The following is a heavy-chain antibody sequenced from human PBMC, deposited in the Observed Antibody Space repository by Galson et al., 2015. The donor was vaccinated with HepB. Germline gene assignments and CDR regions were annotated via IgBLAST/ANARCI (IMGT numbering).Heavy chain of an antibody. V-gene: IGHV3-21*03. CDR2: ISSSGTYK. D-gene: IGHD6-13*01. CDR1: GFTFRSYN. Sequence: SLRLSCAGSGFTFRSYNMNWVRQAPGKGLEWVSSISSSGTYKFYVDSVKGRFTISRDNAKNSVFLQMDSLRAEDSAVYYCTRSPPTPYSSGWYYFDFWGPGTLVTVSS. CDR3: TRSPPTPYSSGWYYFDF. J-gene: IGHJ4*02.